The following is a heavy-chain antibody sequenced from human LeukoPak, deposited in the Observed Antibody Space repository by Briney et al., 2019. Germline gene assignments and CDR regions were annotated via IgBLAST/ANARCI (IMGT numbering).Heavy chain of an antibody. Sequence: SVKVSCKASGGTFSSYAISWVRQAPGQGLEWMGGIIPIFATANYAQKFQGRVTITTDESTSTVYMELSSLRSEDTAVYYCARDLGGGAIYWGQGTLVTVSS. CDR3: ARDLGGGAIY. CDR2: IIPIFATA. J-gene: IGHJ4*02. V-gene: IGHV1-69*05. CDR1: GGTFSSYA. D-gene: IGHD3-16*01.